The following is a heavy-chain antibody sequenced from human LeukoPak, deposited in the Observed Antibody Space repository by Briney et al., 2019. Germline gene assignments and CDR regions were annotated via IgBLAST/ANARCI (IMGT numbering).Heavy chain of an antibody. CDR2: IYPGDSDT. Sequence: GESLKISCQGSGYTFSNHWIGWVRQMPGKGLEWMGIIYPGDSDTKYSPSFQGQVTISADKSISTAYLQWSSLKASDTAMYYCARGGGGQQLVHRLWFDPWGQGTLVTVSS. D-gene: IGHD6-13*01. CDR1: GYTFSNHW. J-gene: IGHJ5*02. V-gene: IGHV5-51*01. CDR3: ARGGGGQQLVHRLWFDP.